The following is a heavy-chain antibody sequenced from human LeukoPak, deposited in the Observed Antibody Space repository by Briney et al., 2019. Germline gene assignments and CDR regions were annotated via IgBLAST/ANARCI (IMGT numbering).Heavy chain of an antibody. CDR2: INDSGTA. CDR1: GGTFSGYF. J-gene: IGHJ4*02. D-gene: IGHD3-22*01. V-gene: IGHV4-34*01. Sequence: SETLSLTCAVYGGTFSGYFWSWLRQSPEKGLEWIGEINDSGTANYNPSLRSRVTISVDTSKNQFSLKLSSVTAADTAVYYCARVFLGGHYDSSGTFDYWGQGALVTASS. CDR3: ARVFLGGHYDSSGTFDY.